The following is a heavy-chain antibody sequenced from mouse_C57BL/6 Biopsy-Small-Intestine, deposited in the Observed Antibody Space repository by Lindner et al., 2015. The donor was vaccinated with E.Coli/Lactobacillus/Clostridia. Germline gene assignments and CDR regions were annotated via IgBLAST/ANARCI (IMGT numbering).Heavy chain of an antibody. V-gene: IGHV1-55*01. CDR1: GYTFTGFY. Sequence: SVKVSCKASGYTFTGFYIYWVRQAPGQGLEWMGAIDPSGGATTYAQSFQGRLTISSDTSTDTVYMEVTSLRSQDTAIYYCARDGSTRPHFDSVSNRHYYYFMDVWGQGTTVSVS. D-gene: IGHD1-1*01. J-gene: IGHJ1*01. CDR3: ARDGSTRPHFDSVSNRHYYYFMDV. CDR2: IDPSGGAT.